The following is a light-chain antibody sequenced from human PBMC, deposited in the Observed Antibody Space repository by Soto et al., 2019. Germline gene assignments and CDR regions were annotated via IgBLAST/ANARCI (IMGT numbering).Light chain of an antibody. Sequence: DIVMTQSPDSLAVSLGERATINCKSSQSVLYSSNNEHYLAWYQQKPGQPPKLLIYWASSRESGVPDRFSGSGSWTDFTLTISSLQAEDLAVYYCQQYYITPFTFGPGTKVDIK. V-gene: IGKV4-1*01. CDR3: QQYYITPFT. CDR2: WAS. J-gene: IGKJ3*01. CDR1: QSVLYSSNNEHY.